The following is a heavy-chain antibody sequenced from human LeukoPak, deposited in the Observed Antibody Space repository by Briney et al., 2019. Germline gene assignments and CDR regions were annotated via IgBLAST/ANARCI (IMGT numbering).Heavy chain of an antibody. V-gene: IGHV3-7*01. CDR1: GFTFSSYS. J-gene: IGHJ4*02. D-gene: IGHD6-13*01. Sequence: PGGSLRLSCAASGFTFSSYSMNWVRQAPGKGLEWVANIKQDGSEKYYVDSVKGRFTISRDNAKNSLYLQMNSLRAEDTAVYYCARSAAADFDYWGQGTLVTVSS. CDR3: ARSAAADFDY. CDR2: IKQDGSEK.